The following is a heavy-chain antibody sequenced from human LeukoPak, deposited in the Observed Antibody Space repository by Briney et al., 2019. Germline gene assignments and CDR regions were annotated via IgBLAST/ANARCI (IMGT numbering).Heavy chain of an antibody. D-gene: IGHD3-10*01. CDR1: GFTFSSYW. J-gene: IGHJ6*02. CDR2: INSEGSSI. CDR3: ARSGGAAIPYGWDV. Sequence: PGGSLRLSCAASGFTFSSYWMHWVRQAPGKGLVWVSRINSEGSSINYADSVKGRFTISRDNAKNTLYLQMSSLRAEDTAVYYCARSGGAAIPYGWDVWGQGTTVTVSS. V-gene: IGHV3-74*01.